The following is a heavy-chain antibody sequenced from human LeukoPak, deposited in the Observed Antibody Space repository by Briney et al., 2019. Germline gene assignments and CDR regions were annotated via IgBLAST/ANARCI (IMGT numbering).Heavy chain of an antibody. CDR1: GYTFTSYD. V-gene: IGHV1-18*01. Sequence: ASVKVSCKASGYTFTSYDISWVRQAPGQGLEWMGWITAYNGNTNYAQKLQGRVTMTTDTSTSTAYMELRSLRSDDTAVYYCARGAPYYDFWSGYSPDYWGQGTLVTVSS. CDR3: ARGAPYYDFWSGYSPDY. J-gene: IGHJ4*02. D-gene: IGHD3-3*01. CDR2: ITAYNGNT.